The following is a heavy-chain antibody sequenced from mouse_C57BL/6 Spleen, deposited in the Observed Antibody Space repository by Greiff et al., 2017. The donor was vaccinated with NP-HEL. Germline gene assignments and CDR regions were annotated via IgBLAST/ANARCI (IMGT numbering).Heavy chain of an antibody. J-gene: IGHJ3*01. CDR2: INPYNGGT. CDR3: ASSNWDVGWFAY. D-gene: IGHD4-1*01. V-gene: IGHV1-19*01. Sequence: VQLQQSGPVLVKPGASVKMSCKASGYTFTDYYMNWVKQSHGKSLEWIGVINPYNGGTSYNQKFKGKATLTVDKSSSTAYMELNSLTSEDSAVYYCASSNWDVGWFAYWGQGTLVTVSA. CDR1: GYTFTDYY.